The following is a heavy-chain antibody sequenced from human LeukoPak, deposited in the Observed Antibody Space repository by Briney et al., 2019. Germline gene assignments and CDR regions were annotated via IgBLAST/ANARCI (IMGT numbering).Heavy chain of an antibody. Sequence: GASVKVSCKASGYTFTGYHMHWVRQAPGQGLEWMGWINPNSGGTNYAQKFQGRVTMTRDTSISTAYMELSRLRSDDTAGYYCARGGDYDYVWGSYRYYWLFDYWGQGTLVTVSS. J-gene: IGHJ4*02. D-gene: IGHD3-16*02. CDR1: GYTFTGYH. CDR3: ARGGDYDYVWGSYRYYWLFDY. CDR2: INPNSGGT. V-gene: IGHV1-2*02.